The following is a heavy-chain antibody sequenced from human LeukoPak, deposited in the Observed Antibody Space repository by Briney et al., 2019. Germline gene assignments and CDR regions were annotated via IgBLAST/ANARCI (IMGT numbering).Heavy chain of an antibody. CDR1: GFTFSAYG. D-gene: IGHD7-27*01. CDR3: VRDLHWGGFDV. CDR2: ISPSGDIT. J-gene: IGHJ3*01. V-gene: IGHV3-23*01. Sequence: GGSLRLSCAASGFTFSAYGMNWVRQAPGKGLEWVSGISPSGDITYYADSVMGRFSISRDNPKSTVSLQMSSLRAEDTALYYCVRDLHWGGFDVWGQGTMVTVSS.